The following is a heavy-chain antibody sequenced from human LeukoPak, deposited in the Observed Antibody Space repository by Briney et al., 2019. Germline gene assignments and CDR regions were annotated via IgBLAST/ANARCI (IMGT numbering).Heavy chain of an antibody. Sequence: GGSLRLSCAASGFTFRSYGMHWVRQAPGKGLEGVAFLRYDGSNKDYADSVKGRFTISRDNSKNTLDLEMNSLRAEDTAVYYCAKDASNLVAATAIDSWGQGTLVTVSS. V-gene: IGHV3-30*02. D-gene: IGHD2-15*01. CDR3: AKDASNLVAATAIDS. J-gene: IGHJ4*02. CDR1: GFTFRSYG. CDR2: LRYDGSNK.